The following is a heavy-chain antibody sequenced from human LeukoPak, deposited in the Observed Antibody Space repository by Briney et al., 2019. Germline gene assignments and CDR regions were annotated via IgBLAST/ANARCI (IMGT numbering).Heavy chain of an antibody. V-gene: IGHV3-23*01. D-gene: IGHD6-19*01. CDR2: ISGSGGST. CDR3: AKSIKFQWLFDY. CDR1: GFTFSSYA. J-gene: IGHJ4*02. Sequence: QSGGSLRLSCAASGFTFSSYAMSWVRQAPGKGLEWVSAISGSGGSTYYADSVKGRFTISRDNSKNTLYLQMNSLRAEDTAVYYCAKSIKFQWLFDYWGQGTLVTVSS.